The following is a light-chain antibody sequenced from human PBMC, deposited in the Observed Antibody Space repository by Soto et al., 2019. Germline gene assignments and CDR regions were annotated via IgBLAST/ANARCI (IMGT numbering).Light chain of an antibody. J-gene: IGLJ2*01. CDR3: AAWDDTLNGLV. CDR1: SSNIGSNY. CDR2: RAS. Sequence: QSALTQPPSASGTPGQRVTISCSGSSSNIGSNYVYWYQQVPGTAPRLLMYRASQRPSGVPDRFSGSKSGTSASLAISGLRSEDEADYSCAAWDDTLNGLVFGGGTQLTVL. V-gene: IGLV1-47*01.